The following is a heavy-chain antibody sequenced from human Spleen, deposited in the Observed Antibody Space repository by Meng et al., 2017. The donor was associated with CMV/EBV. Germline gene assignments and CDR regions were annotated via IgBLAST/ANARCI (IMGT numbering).Heavy chain of an antibody. Sequence: ASVNVSCKTSGYSFTSNDINWVRQATGQGLDWVGWMNPRTGNTGYAQKFQGRLTMTGNTSISTAYMDLSSLRSEDTAVYYCARGPIDSVSNWGQGTLVTVSS. V-gene: IGHV1-8*02. CDR2: MNPRTGNT. CDR1: GYSFTSND. J-gene: IGHJ4*02. CDR3: ARGPIDSVSN. D-gene: IGHD2-21*01.